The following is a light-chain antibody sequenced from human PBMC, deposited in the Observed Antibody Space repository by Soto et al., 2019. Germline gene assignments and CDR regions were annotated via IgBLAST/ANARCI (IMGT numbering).Light chain of an antibody. Sequence: QSALTQPPSASGSPGQSVTLSCTGTSSDVGGYNSVAWYQQHPGKAPKLIIYEVSKRPSGVPDRFSGSKSGNTASLTVSGLQAEDEADYYCSSYAGSSNLGVFGGGTKVTVL. CDR2: EVS. CDR3: SSYAGSSNLGV. CDR1: SSDVGGYNS. J-gene: IGLJ3*02. V-gene: IGLV2-8*01.